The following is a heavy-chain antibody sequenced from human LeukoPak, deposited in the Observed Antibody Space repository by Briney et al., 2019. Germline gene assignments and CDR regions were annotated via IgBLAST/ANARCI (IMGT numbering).Heavy chain of an antibody. V-gene: IGHV3-7*01. CDR2: IKQDGSEK. Sequence: GGSLRLSCAASGFTFSSYWMSWVRQAPGKGLEWVANIKQDGSEKYYVDSMKGRFTISRDNAKNSLYLQMNSLRAEDTAVYYCARWGAGCSSTSCYGPQDYYYGMDVWGQGTTVTVSS. CDR3: ARWGAGCSSTSCYGPQDYYYGMDV. CDR1: GFTFSSYW. J-gene: IGHJ6*02. D-gene: IGHD2-2*01.